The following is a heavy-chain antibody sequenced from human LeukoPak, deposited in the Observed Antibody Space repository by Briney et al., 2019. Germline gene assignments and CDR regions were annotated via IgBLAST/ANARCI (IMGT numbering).Heavy chain of an antibody. Sequence: GGSLRLSCSASGFIFTTYTMYWVRQAPGKGLEFVSVVNGNGDTTYYTDSVKGRFTISRDNSKNTLYLQMSSLRAEDTAVYYCAREKARQSGMDVWGQGTTVTVSS. CDR1: GFIFTTYT. V-gene: IGHV3-64D*06. J-gene: IGHJ6*02. CDR3: AREKARQSGMDV. CDR2: VNGNGDTT.